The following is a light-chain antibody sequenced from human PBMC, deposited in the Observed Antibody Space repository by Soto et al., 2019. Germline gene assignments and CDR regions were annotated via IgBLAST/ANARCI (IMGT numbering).Light chain of an antibody. CDR3: QQYGDSRT. CDR2: GAS. Sequence: ETVLTQSPGTLSLSPGERATLSCRASQSIGSSQLAWYQQKPGQAPKVLIYGASSRATGIPDRVSGSGSGTDFTLTISRLEPEDFAVYYCQQYGDSRTFGQGTKVEIK. V-gene: IGKV3-20*01. J-gene: IGKJ1*01. CDR1: QSIGSSQ.